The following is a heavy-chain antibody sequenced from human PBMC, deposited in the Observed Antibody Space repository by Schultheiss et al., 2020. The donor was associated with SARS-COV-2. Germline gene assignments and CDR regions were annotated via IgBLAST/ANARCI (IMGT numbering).Heavy chain of an antibody. Sequence: SETLSLTCAVYGGSFSGYYWSWIRQSPGKGLEWIGEINHSGSTNYNPSLKSRLTISVDTSKNQFSLKLSSVTAADTAVYYCARVGVANLGAFDYWGQGTLVTVSS. CDR3: ARVGVANLGAFDY. CDR2: INHSGST. D-gene: IGHD3-3*01. CDR1: GGSFSGYY. V-gene: IGHV4-34*01. J-gene: IGHJ4*02.